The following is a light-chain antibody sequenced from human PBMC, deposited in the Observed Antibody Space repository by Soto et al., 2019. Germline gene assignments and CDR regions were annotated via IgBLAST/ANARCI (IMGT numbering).Light chain of an antibody. V-gene: IGKV1-5*01. J-gene: IGKJ1*01. CDR3: QQYNTYWT. Sequence: DIPMTQSPSPLSGSVGDRVTIPCRASRGIRSCLAWYQQKPGKAPELLIFAASTLKLGVPSRFSGGGFGTEFTLTISSLQPDDFATYYCQQYNTYWTFGQGTKVDIK. CDR2: AAS. CDR1: RGIRSC.